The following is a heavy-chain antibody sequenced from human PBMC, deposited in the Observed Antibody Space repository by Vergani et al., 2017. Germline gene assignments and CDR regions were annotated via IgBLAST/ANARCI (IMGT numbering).Heavy chain of an antibody. D-gene: IGHD3-22*01. V-gene: IGHV5-51*01. CDR3: ARLYGHDSSGSKYFDY. J-gene: IGHJ4*02. CDR2: IHPADSDT. Sequence: EVQLVQSGAEVKKPGESLKISRQISGYSFTNYWIGWVRQMPGKGLEWMGIIHPADSDTRYSPSFQGQVTISVDKSISTAYLQRSSLRASDSAMYYCARLYGHDSSGSKYFDYWGQGTLVTVSS. CDR1: GYSFTNYW.